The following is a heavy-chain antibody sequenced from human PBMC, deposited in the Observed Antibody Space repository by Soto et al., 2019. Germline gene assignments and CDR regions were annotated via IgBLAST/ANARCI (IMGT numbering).Heavy chain of an antibody. CDR2: ISAHNGNT. CDR3: ARGRYGDY. CDR1: GYAFTTYG. D-gene: IGHD1-1*01. J-gene: IGHJ4*02. Sequence: QVHLVQSGAEVKKPGASVKVSCQGSGYAFTTYGITWVRQAPGQGLEWMGWISAHNGNTNYAQKPQGRVTVTRDTPTITAYMELRGLRYDDPAVYYCARGRYGDYWGQGALVTVSS. V-gene: IGHV1-18*01.